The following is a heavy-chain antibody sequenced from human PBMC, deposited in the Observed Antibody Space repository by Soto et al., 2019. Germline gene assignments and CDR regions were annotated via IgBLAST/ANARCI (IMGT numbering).Heavy chain of an antibody. D-gene: IGHD3-9*01. J-gene: IGHJ4*02. CDR2: IYPGDSDT. CDR3: ARPDILTGYWFPAQVDY. CDR1: GYSFSSYW. Sequence: GESLKISCKGSGYSFSSYWIGWVRQMPGKGLEWMGIIYPGDSDTTYSPSFQGQVTISADKSISTAYLQWTSLKASDTATYYCARPDILTGYWFPAQVDYWGQGTLVTVSS. V-gene: IGHV5-51*01.